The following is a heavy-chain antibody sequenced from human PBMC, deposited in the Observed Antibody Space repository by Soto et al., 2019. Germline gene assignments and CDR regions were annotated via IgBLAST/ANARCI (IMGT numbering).Heavy chain of an antibody. V-gene: IGHV3-21*01. CDR1: AFTFNNFP. J-gene: IGHJ6*02. CDR2: ITTTSTYK. D-gene: IGHD2-2*01. CDR3: AREKCSSTSCNHGMDV. Sequence: LRLSCVASAFTFNNFPMHWVRQAPGKGLQWLASITTTSTYKYYADSVKGRFSISRDNAKNSLYLELTNLRSEDTAVYYCAREKCSSTSCNHGMDVWGLGTTVTVSS.